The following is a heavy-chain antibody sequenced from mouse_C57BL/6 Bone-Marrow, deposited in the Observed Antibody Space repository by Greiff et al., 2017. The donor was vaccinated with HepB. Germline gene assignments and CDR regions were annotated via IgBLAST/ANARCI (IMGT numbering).Heavy chain of an antibody. V-gene: IGHV3-6*01. CDR2: ISYDGSN. J-gene: IGHJ1*03. CDR1: GYSITSGYY. D-gene: IGHD2-5*01. Sequence: EVKLQESGPGLVKPSQSLSLTCSVTGYSITSGYYWNWIRQFPGNKLEWMGYISYDGSNNYNPSLKNRISITRDTSKNQFFLKLNSVTTEDTATYYCASYYSNYHWYFDVWGTGTTVTVSS. CDR3: ASYYSNYHWYFDV.